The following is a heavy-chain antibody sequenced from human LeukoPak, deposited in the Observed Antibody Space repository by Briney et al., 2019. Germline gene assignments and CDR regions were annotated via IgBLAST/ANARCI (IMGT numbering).Heavy chain of an antibody. V-gene: IGHV3-30*03. Sequence: GSLRISCVASGFTFARNCMHWVRQAPGKGLEWVAAIPHDGSNALYADSVKGRFTISRDDSKNTQYLQMNSLRIEDSAMYYCATGSDYYYASWGRGTLVTVSS. CDR3: ATGSDYYYAS. CDR1: GFTFARNC. J-gene: IGHJ5*02. D-gene: IGHD3-3*01. CDR2: IPHDGSNA.